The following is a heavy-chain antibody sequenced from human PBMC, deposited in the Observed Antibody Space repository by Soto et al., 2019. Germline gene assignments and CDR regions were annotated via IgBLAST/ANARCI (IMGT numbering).Heavy chain of an antibody. CDR3: VRDGTKNLRDWFDP. CDR1: GASLSGYD. CDR2: IYATGSS. J-gene: IGHJ5*02. Sequence: PSETLSLGCNVSGASLSGYDWSWIRQPPGKGLEWIGRIYATGSSDYNPSLKSRITISVDMSKKQFSLTLRSVTAADTAMYYCVRDGTKNLRDWFDPWGQGILVTVSS. V-gene: IGHV4-4*07. D-gene: IGHD1-1*01.